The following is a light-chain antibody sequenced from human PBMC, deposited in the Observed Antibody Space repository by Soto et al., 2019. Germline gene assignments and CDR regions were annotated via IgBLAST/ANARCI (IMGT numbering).Light chain of an antibody. CDR1: SSDVGAYSY. CDR2: DVI. Sequence: QSVLTQPRSVSGSPGQSVTISCAGTSSDVGAYSYVSWYQQHPGKAPRLMIYDVIQRPSGVPDRFSGSKSGNTASLTISGLQSEDEADYYCCSNAGSYTVVFGGGTKLTVL. V-gene: IGLV2-11*01. J-gene: IGLJ2*01. CDR3: CSNAGSYTVV.